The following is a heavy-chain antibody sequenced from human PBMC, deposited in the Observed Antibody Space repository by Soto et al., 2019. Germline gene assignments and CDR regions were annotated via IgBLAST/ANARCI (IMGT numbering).Heavy chain of an antibody. Sequence: GASVKVSCKASGYTFTSCGISWVRQAPGQGLEWMGWISAYNGNTNYAQKLQGRVTMTTDTSTSTAYMELRSLRSDDTAVYYCARXSSPAYYYDSSGYSPAFYCGQGTLVTVSS. CDR1: GYTFTSCG. V-gene: IGHV1-18*04. CDR2: ISAYNGNT. D-gene: IGHD3-22*01. CDR3: ARXSSPAYYYDSSGYSPAFY. J-gene: IGHJ4*02.